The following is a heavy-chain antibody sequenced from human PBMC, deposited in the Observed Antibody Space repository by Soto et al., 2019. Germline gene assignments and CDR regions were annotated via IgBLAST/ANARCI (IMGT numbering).Heavy chain of an antibody. Sequence: VQLLESGGGLVQPGGSLRLSCAASGFTFSSYAMTWVRQAPGQGLEWVSAISGSGGSTYYAEFVKGRFTMSRDNSKNTVHLQLNSLRAEDTAVYYCAKVSLGATTITDYYYYGMDVWGQGTTVTVSS. D-gene: IGHD1-26*01. CDR3: AKVSLGATTITDYYYYGMDV. J-gene: IGHJ6*02. V-gene: IGHV3-23*01. CDR1: GFTFSSYA. CDR2: ISGSGGST.